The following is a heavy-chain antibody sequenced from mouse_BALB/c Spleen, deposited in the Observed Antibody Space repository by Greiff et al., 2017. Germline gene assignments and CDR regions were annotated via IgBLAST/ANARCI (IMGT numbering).Heavy chain of an antibody. CDR3: ARHYRYDYFDY. J-gene: IGHJ2*01. CDR2: ISNGGGST. Sequence: EVQRVESGGGLVQPGGSLKLSCAASGFTFSSYTMSWVRQTPEKRLEWVAYISNGGGSTYYPDTVKGRFTISRDNAKNTLYLQMSSLKSGDTAMYYCARHYRYDYFDYWGQGTTLTVSS. D-gene: IGHD2-14*01. CDR1: GFTFSSYT. V-gene: IGHV5-12-2*01.